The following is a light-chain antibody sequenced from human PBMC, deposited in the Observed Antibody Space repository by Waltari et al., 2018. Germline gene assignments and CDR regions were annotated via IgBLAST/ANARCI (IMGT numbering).Light chain of an antibody. CDR3: QQYNNWPPLFT. CDR1: QTISSN. J-gene: IGKJ3*01. V-gene: IGKV3D-15*01. Sequence: EIVMTQSPATLSVSPGDRATLSCRASQTISSNLAWYQQRPGQAPRLLIYGASNRATGIPARFSGTGSWTEFPLTNSSLQSEDFAIYYCQQYNNWPPLFTFGPGTKVDMK. CDR2: GAS.